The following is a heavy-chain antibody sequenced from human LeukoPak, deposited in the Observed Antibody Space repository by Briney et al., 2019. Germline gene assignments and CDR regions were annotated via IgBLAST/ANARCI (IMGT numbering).Heavy chain of an antibody. CDR1: GFTFSSYG. V-gene: IGHV3-30*18. CDR3: ANEAPVAGPVY. D-gene: IGHD6-19*01. CDR2: ISYDGSNK. Sequence: GRSLRLSCAASGFTFSSYGMHWVRQAPGKGLEWVAVISYDGSNKYYADSVKGRFTISRDNSKNTLYLQMNSLRAEDTAVYYCANEAPVAGPVYWGQGTLVTVSS. J-gene: IGHJ4*02.